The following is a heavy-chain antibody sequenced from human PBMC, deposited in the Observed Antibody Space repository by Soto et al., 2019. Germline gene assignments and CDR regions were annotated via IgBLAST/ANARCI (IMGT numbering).Heavy chain of an antibody. CDR3: ARDPYSSSWSYFDY. Sequence: QVQLVQSGAEVKKPGASVKVSCKASGYTFTSYGISWVRQAPGQGLEWMGWISAYNGNTNYAQKLQGRVTMTTDTSTSTAYMELRSLRSDTAVYYCARDPYSSSWSYFDYWGQGTLVTVSS. D-gene: IGHD6-13*01. V-gene: IGHV1-18*01. J-gene: IGHJ4*02. CDR2: ISAYNGNT. CDR1: GYTFTSYG.